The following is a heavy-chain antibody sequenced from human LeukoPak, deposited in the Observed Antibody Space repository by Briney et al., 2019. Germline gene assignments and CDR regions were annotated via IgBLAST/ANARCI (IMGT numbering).Heavy chain of an antibody. CDR2: IIPIFGTA. Sequence: SVKVSCKASGGTFSSDAISWVRQAPGQGLEWMGGIIPIFGTANYAQKFQGRVTITTDESTSTAYMELSSLRSEDTAVYYCASGQSSGLFDYWGQGTLVTVSS. J-gene: IGHJ4*02. CDR3: ASGQSSGLFDY. CDR1: GGTFSSDA. V-gene: IGHV1-69*05. D-gene: IGHD3-22*01.